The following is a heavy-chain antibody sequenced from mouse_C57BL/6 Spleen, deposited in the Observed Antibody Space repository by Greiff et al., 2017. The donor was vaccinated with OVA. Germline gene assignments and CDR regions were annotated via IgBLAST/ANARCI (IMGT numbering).Heavy chain of an antibody. CDR1: GYSFTGYY. D-gene: IGHD3-1*01. J-gene: IGHJ3*01. V-gene: IGHV1-42*01. Sequence: KLQQSGPELVKPGASVKISCKASGYSFTGYYMNWVKQSPEKSLEWIGEINPSTGGTTYNQKFKAKATLTVDKSSSTAYMQLKSLTSEDSAVYYCARSLSGGFAYWGQGTLVTVSA. CDR2: INPSTGGT. CDR3: ARSLSGGFAY.